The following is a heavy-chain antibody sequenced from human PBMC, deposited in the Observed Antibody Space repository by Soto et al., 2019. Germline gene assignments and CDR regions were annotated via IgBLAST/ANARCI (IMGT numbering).Heavy chain of an antibody. V-gene: IGHV1-69*14. CDR2: IIPIFGTT. J-gene: IGHJ4*02. D-gene: IGHD5-12*01. Sequence: QVQLVQSGAEVKKPGSSVKVSCKTSGDIFSGYSISWVRQAPGQGLEWMGGIIPIFGTTNYAQRFHGRVTMTADKATSTGYTELYSRKSEDPAVYYWARYLGRGYDPGAYWGQGTLVTVSS. CDR3: ARYLGRGYDPGAY. CDR1: GDIFSGYS.